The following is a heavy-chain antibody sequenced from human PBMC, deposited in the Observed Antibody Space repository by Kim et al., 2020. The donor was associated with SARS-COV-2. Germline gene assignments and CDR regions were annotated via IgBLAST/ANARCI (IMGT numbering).Heavy chain of an antibody. D-gene: IGHD6-13*01. J-gene: IGHJ4*02. CDR1: GFSLSTSGMC. CDR2: IDWDDDK. CDR3: ARMKMGYSSSWYMDY. Sequence: SGPTLVNPTQTLTLTCTFSGFSLSTSGMCVSWIRQPPGKALEWLALIDWDDDKYYSTYLKTRHTISKDTSKNQVVLTMTNMDPVDTATYYCARMKMGYSSSWYMDYWGQGTLVTRS. V-gene: IGHV2-70*01.